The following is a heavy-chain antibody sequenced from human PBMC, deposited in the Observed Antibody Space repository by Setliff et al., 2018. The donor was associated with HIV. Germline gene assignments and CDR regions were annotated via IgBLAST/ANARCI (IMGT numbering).Heavy chain of an antibody. J-gene: IGHJ3*01. CDR1: GGSISSYY. Sequence: SETLSLTCTVSGGSISSYYGSWIRQSAGKGLEWIGYIYKSGSTNYNPSLKSRVTISLDTSKKHFSLDLYSVTAADTAVYYCARDHNSGTLHAFDLWGQGTKVT. CDR2: IYKSGST. CDR3: ARDHNSGTLHAFDL. D-gene: IGHD1-26*01. V-gene: IGHV4-59*01.